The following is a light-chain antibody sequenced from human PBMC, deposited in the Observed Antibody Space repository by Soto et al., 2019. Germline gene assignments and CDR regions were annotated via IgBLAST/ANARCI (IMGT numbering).Light chain of an antibody. J-gene: IGKJ1*01. CDR2: KAS. Sequence: DIQMTQSPSTLSASVGDRVTITCRASQSIGSWLAWSQQKPGKAPKLLIYKASSLESGVTSRFSGSGSGRGVTPTISSLQPDDFASYYCHQYGSYCTWTFGQGTKVYIK. CDR1: QSIGSW. V-gene: IGKV1-5*03. CDR3: HQYGSYCTWT.